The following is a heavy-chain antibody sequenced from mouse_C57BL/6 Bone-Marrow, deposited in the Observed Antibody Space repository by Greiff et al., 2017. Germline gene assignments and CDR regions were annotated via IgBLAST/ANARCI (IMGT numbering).Heavy chain of an antibody. V-gene: IGHV14-4*01. Sequence: EVQLQQSGAELVRPGASVKLSCTASGFNIKDDYMHWVKQRPEQGLEWIGWIDPENGDTEYASKFQGKATITADTSSITADLQLSSLTSDDTSVYDSTTPLCNDEGYWGQGTTLTVAS. J-gene: IGHJ2*01. CDR3: TTPLCNDEGY. D-gene: IGHD6-5*01. CDR2: IDPENGDT. CDR1: GFNIKDDY.